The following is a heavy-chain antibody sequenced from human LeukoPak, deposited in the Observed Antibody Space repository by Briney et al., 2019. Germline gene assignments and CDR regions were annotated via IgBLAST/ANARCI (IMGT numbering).Heavy chain of an antibody. D-gene: IGHD3-22*01. V-gene: IGHV3-23*01. CDR2: ISGSGGST. Sequence: GGSLRLSCAVSGFTFSSYAMTWVRQAPGKGLEWVSAISGSGGSTYYADSVKGRFTISRDNSKNTLYLQMNSLRAEDTAVYYCAKVYSSGYYYVSVGFDYWGQGTLVTVSS. J-gene: IGHJ4*02. CDR3: AKVYSSGYYYVSVGFDY. CDR1: GFTFSSYA.